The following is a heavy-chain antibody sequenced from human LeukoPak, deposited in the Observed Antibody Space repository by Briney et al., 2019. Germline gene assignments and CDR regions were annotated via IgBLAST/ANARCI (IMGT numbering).Heavy chain of an antibody. CDR2: IYHSGST. CDR3: AREKTYCSGGSCLRNFDL. V-gene: IGHV4-38-2*02. D-gene: IGHD2-15*01. J-gene: IGHJ2*01. Sequence: SETLSLTCAVSGYSISSGYYWGWIRQPPGKGPEWIGSIYHSGSTYYNPSLKSRVIISVDTSKNQFSLKLSSVTAADTAVYYCAREKTYCSGGSCLRNFDLWGRGTLVTVSS. CDR1: GYSISSGYY.